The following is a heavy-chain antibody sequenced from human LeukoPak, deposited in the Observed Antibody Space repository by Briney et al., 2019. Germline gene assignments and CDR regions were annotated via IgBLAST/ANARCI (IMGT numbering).Heavy chain of an antibody. J-gene: IGHJ4*02. D-gene: IGHD3-10*01. V-gene: IGHV3-21*01. CDR3: ARDGGSGSYYIDY. CDR1: GFTFSRNS. CDR2: ISSGSTYI. Sequence: GGPLRLSCAASGFTFSRNSMNWVRQAPGKGLEWVSSISSGSTYIYYADSVKGRFTISRDNAKNTLYLQMNSLRADDTAVYYCARDGGSGSYYIDYWGRGTLVTVSS.